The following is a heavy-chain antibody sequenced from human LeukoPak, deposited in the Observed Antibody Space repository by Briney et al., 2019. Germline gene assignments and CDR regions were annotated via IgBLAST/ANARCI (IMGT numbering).Heavy chain of an antibody. CDR2: ISGSGGST. J-gene: IGHJ4*02. CDR1: GFTFSSYA. V-gene: IGHV3-23*01. Sequence: TGGSLRLSCAASGFTFSSYAMSWVRQAPGKGLEWVSAISGSGGSTYYADSVKGRFTISRDNSKNTLYLQMNSLRAEDTAVYYCAKDMEDIVVVVAAITGPIDYWGQGTLVTVSS. D-gene: IGHD2-15*01. CDR3: AKDMEDIVVVVAAITGPIDY.